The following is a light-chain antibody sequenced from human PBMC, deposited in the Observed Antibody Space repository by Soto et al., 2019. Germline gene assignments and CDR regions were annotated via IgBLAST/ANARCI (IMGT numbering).Light chain of an antibody. V-gene: IGLV1-44*01. CDR1: SSNVGRNS. J-gene: IGLJ1*01. CDR2: GNN. Sequence: SVLTQPPSASGTPGQGLTISCSGSSSNVGRNSVTWYQQLPGTAPKLLIYGNNQRPSGVPDRFSGSKSGTSASLAISGLQSEDEADYYCATWDDYLNVYVFGTGTKLTVL. CDR3: ATWDDYLNVYV.